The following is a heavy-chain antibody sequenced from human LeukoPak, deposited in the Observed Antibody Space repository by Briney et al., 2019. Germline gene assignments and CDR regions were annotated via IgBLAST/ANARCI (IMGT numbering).Heavy chain of an antibody. CDR3: AKDTTYSGSYYDY. CDR1: GFTFSSYS. Sequence: AGGSLRLSCAASGFTFSSYSMNWVRQAPGKGLEWVSSISSSSSYIYYADSVKGRFTISRDNSKNSLYLQMNSLRAEDTALYYCAKDTTYSGSYYDYWGQGTLVTVSS. J-gene: IGHJ4*02. CDR2: ISSSSSYI. V-gene: IGHV3-21*04. D-gene: IGHD1-26*01.